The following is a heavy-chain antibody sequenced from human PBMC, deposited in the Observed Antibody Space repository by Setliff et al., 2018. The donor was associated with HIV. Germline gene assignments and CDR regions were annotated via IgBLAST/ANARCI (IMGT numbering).Heavy chain of an antibody. D-gene: IGHD6-6*01. CDR1: GGSISTVTYY. V-gene: IGHV4-39*02. J-gene: IGHJ6*03. CDR3: ARVRGYSSSSRDFYYHNREA. CDR2: VHYSGNT. Sequence: SETLSLTCTLFGGSISTVTYYWAWIRQPPGKGLEWIGNVHYSGNTYYTSSLQSRVIISADTSKSQFYLRLSSVTAADTGVYYCARVRGYSSSSRDFYYHNREAWGKGTTVTVSS.